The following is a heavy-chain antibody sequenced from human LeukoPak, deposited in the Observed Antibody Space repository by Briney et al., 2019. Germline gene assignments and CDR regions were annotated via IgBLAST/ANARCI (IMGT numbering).Heavy chain of an antibody. CDR3: ARGRSITLLRGVAMSDGFDI. Sequence: PGGSLRLSCAASGFTFSNYGMNWVRQAPGKGLEWVSFTDTSGRYVYYGDSVKGRFTISRDNAKNLLFLQMNGLRAEDTALYYCARGRSITLLRGVAMSDGFDIWGQGATVAVSS. CDR2: TDTSGRYV. CDR1: GFTFSNYG. V-gene: IGHV3-21*06. J-gene: IGHJ6*02. D-gene: IGHD3-10*01.